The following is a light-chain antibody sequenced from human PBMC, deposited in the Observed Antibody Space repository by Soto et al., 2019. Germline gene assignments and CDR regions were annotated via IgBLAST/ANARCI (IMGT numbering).Light chain of an antibody. J-gene: IGLJ1*01. CDR1: SNDVGGYNY. CDR3: CSYTSTTSFV. Sequence: QSALTQPASVSGSPGQSITISCTGTSNDVGGYNYVSWFQQHPGRAPKFMVYDVSHRSSGVSNRFSGSKSGNTASLTISGLQAEDEADYYCCSYTSTTSFVFGTGTKVTVL. CDR2: DVS. V-gene: IGLV2-14*01.